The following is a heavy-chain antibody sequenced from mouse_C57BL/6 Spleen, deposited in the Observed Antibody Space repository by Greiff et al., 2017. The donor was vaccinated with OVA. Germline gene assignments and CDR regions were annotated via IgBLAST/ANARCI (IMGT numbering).Heavy chain of an antibody. CDR2: IYPGSGNT. Sequence: QVQLQQPGAELVKPGASVKLSCKASGYTFNSYWITWVKQRPGHGLEWIGDIYPGSGNTKYNEKFKSKATLTEDTSSNTAYMQLSSLTSEDAAVYYCATHPWDEYAMDYWGQGTSVTVSS. D-gene: IGHD4-1*01. CDR3: ATHPWDEYAMDY. CDR1: GYTFNSYW. V-gene: IGHV1-55*01. J-gene: IGHJ4*01.